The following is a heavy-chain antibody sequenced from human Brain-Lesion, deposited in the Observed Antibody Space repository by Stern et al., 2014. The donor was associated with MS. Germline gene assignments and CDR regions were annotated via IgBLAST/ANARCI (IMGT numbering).Heavy chain of an antibody. V-gene: IGHV6-1*01. Sequence: QVQLVESGPGLMKPSQTLALTCAISGDSVSSNSAAWNWIRQSSSRGLEWLGRTYSRSKWYYQYAESVKSRITINADTSTNQFSLQLNSVTPEDTAVYLCAKGYNWFDSWGQGTVVTVS. CDR1: GDSVSSNSAA. CDR2: TYSRSKWYY. CDR3: AKGYNWFDS. J-gene: IGHJ5*01.